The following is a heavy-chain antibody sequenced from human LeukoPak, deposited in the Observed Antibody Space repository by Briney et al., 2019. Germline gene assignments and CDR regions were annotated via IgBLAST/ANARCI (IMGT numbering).Heavy chain of an antibody. CDR1: GGSISSYF. CDR2: IKQDGSEK. V-gene: IGHV3-7*01. J-gene: IGHJ6*02. D-gene: IGHD6-19*01. Sequence: ETLSLTCTVSGGSISSYFWSWVRQAPGKGLEWVAKIKQDGSEKYYVDSVKGRFTISRDNAKNSLYLQMNSLRAEDTAVYYCARALDGYSSGWYFSYYYYGMDVWGQGTTVTVSS. CDR3: ARALDGYSSGWYFSYYYYGMDV.